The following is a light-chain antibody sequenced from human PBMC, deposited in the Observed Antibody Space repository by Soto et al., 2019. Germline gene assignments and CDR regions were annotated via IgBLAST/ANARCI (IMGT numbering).Light chain of an antibody. CDR2: DTS. J-gene: IGKJ1*01. CDR1: QSINYY. Sequence: IVFTQSPATLSLSPGQRATLSCRASQSINYYLAWYQQQPGQAPRLLICDTSNRASGIPARFSGRWSWTDCTLTINSLEPDDFAVYYGQQTANWPRTFGLGTKVDIK. V-gene: IGKV3-11*01. CDR3: QQTANWPRT.